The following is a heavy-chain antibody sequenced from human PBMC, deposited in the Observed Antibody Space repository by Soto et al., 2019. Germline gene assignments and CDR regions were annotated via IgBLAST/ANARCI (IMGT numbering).Heavy chain of an antibody. CDR2: IYYSGST. V-gene: IGHV4-31*03. CDR1: GGSISSGGYY. J-gene: IGHJ4*02. D-gene: IGHD6-13*01. CDR3: ARGTQLVFAFDY. Sequence: PSETLSLTCTVSGGSISSGGYYWSWIRQHPGKGLEWIGYIYYSGSTYYNPSLKSRVTISVDTSKNQFSLKLSSVTAADTAVYYCARGTQLVFAFDYWGQGTLVTVSS.